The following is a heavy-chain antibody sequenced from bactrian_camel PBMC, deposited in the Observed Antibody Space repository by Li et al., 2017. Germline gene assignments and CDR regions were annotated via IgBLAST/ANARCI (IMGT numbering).Heavy chain of an antibody. Sequence: HVQLVESGGGSVQAGGSLRLSCAASGRTYSKWCMAWFRQAPGKEREGVAAIDSDGSTSYADSVKGRFTISKDNAKNTLYLQMNSLKPEDTAMYYCAADQGYCSGGYPYWGQGTQVTVS. CDR2: IDSDGST. J-gene: IGHJ4*01. CDR3: AADQGYCSGGYPY. CDR1: GRTYSKWC. D-gene: IGHD2*01. V-gene: IGHV3S53*01.